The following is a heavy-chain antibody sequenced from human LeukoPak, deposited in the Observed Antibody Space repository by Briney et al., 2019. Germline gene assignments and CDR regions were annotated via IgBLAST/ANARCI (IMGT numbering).Heavy chain of an antibody. CDR3: ARHRSGGWLRYFDLYWYFDL. CDR1: GFTFTTYW. D-gene: IGHD3-9*01. V-gene: IGHV5-51*01. CDR2: IYPGDSDT. Sequence: PGGSLRLSCAASGFTFTTYWMSWVRQAPGKGLEWMGIIYPGDSDTRYSPSFQGQVTISADKSISTAYLQWSSLKASDTAMYYCARHRSGGWLRYFDLYWYFDLWGRGTLVTVSS. J-gene: IGHJ2*01.